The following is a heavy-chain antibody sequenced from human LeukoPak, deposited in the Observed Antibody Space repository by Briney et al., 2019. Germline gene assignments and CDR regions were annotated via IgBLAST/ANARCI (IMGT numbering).Heavy chain of an antibody. V-gene: IGHV1-18*01. D-gene: IGHD3-22*01. CDR1: GGTFSSYA. J-gene: IGHJ5*01. CDR3: ARVFYYDTSGHNWFDS. CDR2: IIGYNGKS. Sequence: ASVKVSCKASGGTFSSYAISWVRQAPGQGPEWMGWIIGYNGKSNYAQKFQGRVTMTTDTSTTTAYMELRRLRSDDTAIYYCARVFYYDTSGHNWFDSWGQGTLVTVSS.